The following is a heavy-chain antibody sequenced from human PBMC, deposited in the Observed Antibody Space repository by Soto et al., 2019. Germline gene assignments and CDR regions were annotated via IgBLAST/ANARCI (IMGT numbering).Heavy chain of an antibody. V-gene: IGHV5-10-1*01. CDR2: IDPSDSYT. J-gene: IGHJ5*02. CDR3: ARYPPDYYDRSGYPDWFDP. CDR1: GYSFTSYW. D-gene: IGHD3-22*01. Sequence: GESLKISCKGSGYSFTSYWISWVRQMPGKGLEWMGRIDPSDSYTNYSPSFQGHVTISADKSISTAYLQWSSLKASDTAMYYCARYPPDYYDRSGYPDWFDPWGQGTLVTVSS.